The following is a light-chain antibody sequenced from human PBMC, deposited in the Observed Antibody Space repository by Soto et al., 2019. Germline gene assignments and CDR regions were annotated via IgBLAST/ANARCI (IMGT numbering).Light chain of an antibody. CDR1: SSDVGGYNY. J-gene: IGLJ2*01. Sequence: QSALTQPASVSGSPGQSITISCTGTSSDVGGYNYVSWYQQHPGKAPRLMIYQVSHRPSGVSNRFSGSKSGNTASLTISVLQAEDEADYYCTSYTGNTPVVLGGATKLTV. CDR2: QVS. CDR3: TSYTGNTPVV. V-gene: IGLV2-14*01.